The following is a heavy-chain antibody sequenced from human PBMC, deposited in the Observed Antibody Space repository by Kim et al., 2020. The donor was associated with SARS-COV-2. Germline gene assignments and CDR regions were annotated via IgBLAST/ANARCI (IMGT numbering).Heavy chain of an antibody. J-gene: IGHJ6*01. CDR3: GRIVVVGLAVTYYFDYG. V-gene: IGHV3-48*02. Sequence: GGSLRLSCAASGFTFSSYSMNWVRQAPGKGLEWVSYISSSSSTIYYADSVKGRFTISRDSAKHYLYLQMNSLRDEETAVFYCGRIVVVGLAVTYYFDYG. CDR1: GFTFSSYS. CDR2: ISSSSSTI. D-gene: IGHD2-15*01.